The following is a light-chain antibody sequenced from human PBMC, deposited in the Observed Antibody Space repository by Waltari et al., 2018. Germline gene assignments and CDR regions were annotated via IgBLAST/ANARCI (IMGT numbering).Light chain of an antibody. CDR2: VVR. Sequence: QSALTQPASVSGSPGQSITISCTGTSSDVGGYNYVSWYQPHPGKAPKLMIYVVRNRPSGVSNRFSGSKSGNTASLTISGLQAEDEADYYCSSYISSSTLELFGGGTSLTVL. CDR1: SSDVGGYNY. J-gene: IGLJ2*01. CDR3: SSYISSSTLEL. V-gene: IGLV2-14*03.